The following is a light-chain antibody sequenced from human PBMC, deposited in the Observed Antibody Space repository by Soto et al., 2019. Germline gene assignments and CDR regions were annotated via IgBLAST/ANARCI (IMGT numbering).Light chain of an antibody. CDR1: QNIHTN. J-gene: IGKJ1*01. CDR3: QQRSDWPPT. CDR2: GAS. Sequence: TVMTQSPATLSVSPGETATLSCRACQNIHTNLAWYQQKPGQAPRLLFYGASTGVTGLPARFSGSGSGTDFTLTISSLEAEDFAVYYCQQRSDWPPTFGQGTKVDIK. V-gene: IGKV3-15*01.